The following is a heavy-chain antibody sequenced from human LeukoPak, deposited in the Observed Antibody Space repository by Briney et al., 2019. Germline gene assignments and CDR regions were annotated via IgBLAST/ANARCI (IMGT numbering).Heavy chain of an antibody. J-gene: IGHJ4*02. Sequence: PGGSLRLSCAASGFTVSSNYMSWVRQAPGKGLEWVSVIYSGGSTYYADSVKGRFTISRDNAKNSLYLQMNSLRAEDTAVYYCARVHSSGSTSFDYWGQGTLVTVSS. CDR3: ARVHSSGSTSFDY. CDR2: IYSGGST. CDR1: GFTVSSNY. V-gene: IGHV3-66*01. D-gene: IGHD6-19*01.